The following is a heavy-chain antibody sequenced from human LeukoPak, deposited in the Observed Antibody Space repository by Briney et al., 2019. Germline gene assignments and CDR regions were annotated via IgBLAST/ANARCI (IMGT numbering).Heavy chain of an antibody. V-gene: IGHV4-34*01. CDR3: ARLRPQQLVLSAKEVNWFDP. J-gene: IGHJ5*02. CDR1: GGSISSYY. D-gene: IGHD6-13*01. CDR2: INHSGST. Sequence: PSETLSLTCTVSGGSISSYYWSWIRQPPGKGLEWIGEINHSGSTNYNPSLKSRVTISVDTSKNQFSLKLSSVTAADTAVYYCARLRPQQLVLSAKEVNWFDPWGQGTLVTVSS.